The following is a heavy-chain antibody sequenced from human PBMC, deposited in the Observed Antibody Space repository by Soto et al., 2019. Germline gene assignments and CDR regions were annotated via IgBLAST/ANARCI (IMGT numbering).Heavy chain of an antibody. CDR3: ARDQKAVTTILYYYYGMDV. D-gene: IGHD4-17*01. CDR1: GYTFTSYG. V-gene: IGHV1-18*01. J-gene: IGHJ6*04. Sequence: ASVKVSCKASGYTFTSYGISWVRQAPGQGLEWMGWISAYNGNTNYAQKLQGRVTMTTDTSTSTAYMELRSLRSDDTAVYYCARDQKAVTTILYYYYGMDVWGKGTTVTVS. CDR2: ISAYNGNT.